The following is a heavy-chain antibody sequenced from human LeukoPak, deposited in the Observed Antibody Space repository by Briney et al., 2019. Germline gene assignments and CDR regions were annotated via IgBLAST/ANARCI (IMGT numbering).Heavy chain of an antibody. CDR3: ARVSTMTDAFDI. CDR1: GGSISSYY. CDR2: IYYSGNT. Sequence: KTSDTLSLTCTVSGGSISSYYWSWIRQPPGKGLEWIGYIYYSGNTNYNPSLKSRVTISVDTSKNQFSLKLSSVTAADTAVYYCARVSTMTDAFDIWGQGTMVTVSS. V-gene: IGHV4-59*07. J-gene: IGHJ3*02.